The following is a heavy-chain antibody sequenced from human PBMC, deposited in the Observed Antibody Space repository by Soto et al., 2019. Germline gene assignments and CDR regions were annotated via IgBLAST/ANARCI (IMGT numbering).Heavy chain of an antibody. Sequence: ALRLYCAASCFTFSSYSMIWVRQAPGKGLEWVSAISGSGGSTYYADSVKGRFTISRDNSKNTLYLQMNSLRAEDTAVYYCAKDIAVAGLTEYFQHWGQGPLVNVS. CDR1: CFTFSSYS. CDR2: ISGSGGST. D-gene: IGHD6-19*01. V-gene: IGHV3-23*01. J-gene: IGHJ1*01. CDR3: AKDIAVAGLTEYFQH.